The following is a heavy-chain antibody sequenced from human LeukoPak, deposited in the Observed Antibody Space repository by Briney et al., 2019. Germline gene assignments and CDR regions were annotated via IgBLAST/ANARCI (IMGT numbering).Heavy chain of an antibody. CDR2: IYYSGST. V-gene: IGHV4-59*01. D-gene: IGHD6-13*01. CDR3: ARAQEVDLAAAADNWFDP. J-gene: IGHJ5*02. CDR1: GGSINSYY. Sequence: SETLSLTCTVSGGSINSYYWSWIRQPPGKGLEWIGYIYYSGSTNYNPSLKSRVTISVDTSKNQFSLKLSSVTAADTAVYYCARAQEVDLAAAADNWFDPWGQGTLVTVSS.